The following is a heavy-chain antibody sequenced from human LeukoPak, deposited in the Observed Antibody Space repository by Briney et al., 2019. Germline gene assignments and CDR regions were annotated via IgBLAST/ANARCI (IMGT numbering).Heavy chain of an antibody. Sequence: PGGSLRLSCAASGFTFSSYSMNWVRQAPGKGLEWVSSISSSSSYVYYADSVKGRFTISRDNAKNSLYLQMNSLRAEDTAVYFCAKRGVVIRVILVGFHKEAYYFDSWGQGALVTVSS. D-gene: IGHD3-22*01. J-gene: IGHJ4*02. CDR2: ISSSSSYV. V-gene: IGHV3-21*01. CDR1: GFTFSSYS. CDR3: AKRGVVIRVILVGFHKEAYYFDS.